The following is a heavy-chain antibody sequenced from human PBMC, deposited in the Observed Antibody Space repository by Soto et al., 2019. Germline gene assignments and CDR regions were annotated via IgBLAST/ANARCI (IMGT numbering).Heavy chain of an antibody. D-gene: IGHD2-2*01. CDR2: INSDGSST. CDR3: AREFSDCSSTSCYDAFDI. Sequence: GGSLRLSCAASGFTFSSYWMHWVRQAPGKGLVWVSRINSDGSSTSYADSVKGRFTISRDNAKNTLYLQMNSLRAEDTAVYSCAREFSDCSSTSCYDAFDIWGQGTMVTVSS. CDR1: GFTFSSYW. J-gene: IGHJ3*02. V-gene: IGHV3-74*01.